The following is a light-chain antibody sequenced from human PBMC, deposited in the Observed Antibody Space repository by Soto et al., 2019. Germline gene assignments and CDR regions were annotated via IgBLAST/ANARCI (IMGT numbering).Light chain of an antibody. CDR2: GES. CDR1: QSVSSN. V-gene: IGKV3-15*01. CDR3: QQYYDWPRT. Sequence: EIVLIQSPATLSSSTGERATLSCRASQSVSSNLAWYQQKPGQAPRLLIYGESARATGIPARFSGSGSGTEFTLTISSLQSEDFAVYFCQQYYDWPRTFGQGTKVDIK. J-gene: IGKJ1*01.